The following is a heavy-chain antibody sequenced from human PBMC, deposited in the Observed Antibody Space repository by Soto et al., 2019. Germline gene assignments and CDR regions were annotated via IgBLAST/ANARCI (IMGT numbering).Heavy chain of an antibody. J-gene: IGHJ3*02. V-gene: IGHV4-59*01. CDR2: IYYSGST. D-gene: IGHD6-25*01. CDR3: ARLSSGTRRDI. CDR1: GGSISSYY. Sequence: SETLSLTCTVSGGSISSYYWSWIRQPPGKGLEWIGYIYYSGSTNYNPSLKSRVTISVDTSKNQFSLKLSSVTAADTAVYYCARLSSGTRRDIWGKGSMVTVSS.